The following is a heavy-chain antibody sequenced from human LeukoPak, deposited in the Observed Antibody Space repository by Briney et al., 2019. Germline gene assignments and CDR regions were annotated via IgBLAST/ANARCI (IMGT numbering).Heavy chain of an antibody. V-gene: IGHV3-48*02. Sequence: GGSLRLSCAASGFTFSSYWMHWVRQAPVKGLEWVSYISTGSSTTYYADSVKGRFTISRDNVENSLYLQMNSLRDEDTAVYYCARVAAGYSVNYFDYWGQGTLVTVSS. CDR3: ARVAAGYSVNYFDY. J-gene: IGHJ4*02. CDR2: ISTGSSTT. CDR1: GFTFSSYW. D-gene: IGHD6-13*01.